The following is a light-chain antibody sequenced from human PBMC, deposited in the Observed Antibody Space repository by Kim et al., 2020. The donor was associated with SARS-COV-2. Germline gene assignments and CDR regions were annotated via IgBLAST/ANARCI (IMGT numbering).Light chain of an antibody. CDR2: DTN. CDR3: QSYDNSLSGYV. V-gene: IGLV1-40*01. CDR1: RSNTRAAYD. J-gene: IGLJ1*01. Sequence: QRYTSPCTGNRSNTRAAYDVHRYQQFPGTAPKLLIYDTNKRPSGVPDRFSGSKSGTSASLAIAGLQTEDEADYYCQSYDNSLSGYVFGSGTKVTVL.